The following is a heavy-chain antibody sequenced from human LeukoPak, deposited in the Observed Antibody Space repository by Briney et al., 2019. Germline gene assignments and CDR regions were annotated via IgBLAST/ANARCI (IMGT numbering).Heavy chain of an antibody. J-gene: IGHJ6*02. V-gene: IGHV1-46*01. Sequence: ASVKVSCKASGYTFTSYYMHWVRQAHGQGLEWMGIINPSGGSTSYAQKFQGRVTMTRDTSTSTVYMELSSLRSEDTAVYYCARAGGSFYYGMDVWGQGTTVTVSS. CDR1: GYTFTSYY. CDR3: ARAGGSFYYGMDV. CDR2: INPSGGST. D-gene: IGHD3-10*01.